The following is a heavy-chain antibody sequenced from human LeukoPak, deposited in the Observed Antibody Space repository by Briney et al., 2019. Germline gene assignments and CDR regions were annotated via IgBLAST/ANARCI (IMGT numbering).Heavy chain of an antibody. CDR2: ISGSGGST. CDR1: GFTFSRYG. Sequence: EGSLRLSCAASGFTFSRYGMSWVRQAPGKGLEWVSAISGSGGSTYYADSVKGRFTISRDNSKNTLYLQMNSLRAEDTAVYYCAKGFYYDSSGYYTLDYWGQGTLVTVSS. CDR3: AKGFYYDSSGYYTLDY. D-gene: IGHD3-22*01. V-gene: IGHV3-23*01. J-gene: IGHJ4*02.